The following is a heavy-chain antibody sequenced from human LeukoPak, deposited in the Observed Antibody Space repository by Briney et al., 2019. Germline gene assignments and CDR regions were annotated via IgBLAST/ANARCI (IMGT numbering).Heavy chain of an antibody. Sequence: VASVKVSCKASEYTFTSYDINWVRQATGQGLEWMGWMNPNSANTGYAQKFQGRVTMTRDTSISTAFMELSSLGSEDTAVYYCARVAPRFCSGGTCYSPNFDYWGQGTLVTVSS. CDR1: EYTFTSYD. CDR3: ARVAPRFCSGGTCYSPNFDY. D-gene: IGHD2-15*01. CDR2: MNPNSANT. J-gene: IGHJ4*02. V-gene: IGHV1-8*01.